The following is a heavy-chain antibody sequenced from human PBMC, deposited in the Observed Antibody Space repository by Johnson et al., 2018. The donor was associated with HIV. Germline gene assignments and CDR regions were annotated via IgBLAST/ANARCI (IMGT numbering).Heavy chain of an antibody. V-gene: IGHV3-30-3*01. J-gene: IGHJ3*02. CDR3: ARALVDDAFDI. CDR2: ISYDGGNK. CDR1: EFTFSSYA. D-gene: IGHD1-26*01. Sequence: QLVESGGGVVQPGRSLRLSCAASEFTFSSYAMHWVRQAPGKGLEWVAVISYDGGNKYYADSVKGRFTISRDNSKNTLYLQMNSLRAEDTAVYYCARALVDDAFDIWGQGTMVTVSS.